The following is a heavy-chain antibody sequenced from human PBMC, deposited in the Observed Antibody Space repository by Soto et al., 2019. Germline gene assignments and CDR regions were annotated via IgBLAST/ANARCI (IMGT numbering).Heavy chain of an antibody. CDR2: IIPIFGTA. CDR1: GGTFSSYA. V-gene: IGHV1-69*13. D-gene: IGHD3-3*01. Sequence: SVKVSCKASGGTFSSYAISWVRQAPGQGLEWMGGIIPIFGTANYAQKFQGRVTITADESTSTAYMELSSLRSEDTAVYYCARGEYYDFWSGYRPGDYYYYGMDVWGQGTTVTVSS. J-gene: IGHJ6*02. CDR3: ARGEYYDFWSGYRPGDYYYYGMDV.